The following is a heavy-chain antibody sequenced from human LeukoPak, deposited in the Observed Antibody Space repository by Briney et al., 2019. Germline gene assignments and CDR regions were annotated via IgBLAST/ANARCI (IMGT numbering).Heavy chain of an antibody. CDR2: ISAYNGNI. CDR3: ARDRSIAAAGTYYYYGMDV. Sequence: ASVKVSCKASGYTFTSYGISWVRQAPGQGLEWMGWISAYNGNINYAQKLQGRVTMTTDTSTSTAYMELRSLRSDDTAVYYCARDRSIAAAGTYYYYGMDVWGQGTTVTVSS. V-gene: IGHV1-18*01. D-gene: IGHD6-13*01. J-gene: IGHJ6*02. CDR1: GYTFTSYG.